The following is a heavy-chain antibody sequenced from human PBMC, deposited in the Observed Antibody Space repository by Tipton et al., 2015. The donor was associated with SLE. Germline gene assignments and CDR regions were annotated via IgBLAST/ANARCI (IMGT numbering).Heavy chain of an antibody. CDR2: IYNNGNT. Sequence: TLSLTCTVPGASISSHYWNWIRQPPGKGLEWIGNIYNNGNTNYNPSLKSRVTISVDTSRNQFFLKLSSVTAADAALYYCARAKRSSTTWGYWFDPWGQGTLATVSS. CDR3: ARAKRSSTTWGYWFDP. D-gene: IGHD2-2*01. CDR1: GASISSHY. V-gene: IGHV4-59*11. J-gene: IGHJ5*02.